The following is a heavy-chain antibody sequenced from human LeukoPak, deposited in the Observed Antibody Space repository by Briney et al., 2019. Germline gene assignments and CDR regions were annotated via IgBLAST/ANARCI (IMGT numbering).Heavy chain of an antibody. J-gene: IGHJ3*02. D-gene: IGHD2-15*01. CDR1: GGSISSGSYY. CDR2: IYTSGST. CDR3: ARDRLSYCSDGDCLLDAFDI. Sequence: PSETLSLTCTVSGGSISSGSYYWSWIRQPAGKGLEWIGRIYTSGSTNYNPSLKSRVTISVDTSKNQFSLKLSSVTAADTAVYYCARDRLSYCSDGDCLLDAFDIWGQGTMVTVSS. V-gene: IGHV4-61*02.